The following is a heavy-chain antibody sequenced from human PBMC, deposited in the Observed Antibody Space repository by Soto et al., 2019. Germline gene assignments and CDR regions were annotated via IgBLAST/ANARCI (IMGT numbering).Heavy chain of an antibody. J-gene: IGHJ3*02. Sequence: KIASASCGFRVKIWAMNLSLQAPGKGLEWVSLIGESGTPTYYADSVKGRFTISRDNSGNTLFLEMYSLRAEDLVVYYCASTIFEEVEDAFDIWGQGTMVTVSS. CDR2: IGESGTPT. CDR1: GFRVKIWA. CDR3: ASTIFEEVEDAFDI. V-gene: IGHV3-23*01. D-gene: IGHD3-3*01.